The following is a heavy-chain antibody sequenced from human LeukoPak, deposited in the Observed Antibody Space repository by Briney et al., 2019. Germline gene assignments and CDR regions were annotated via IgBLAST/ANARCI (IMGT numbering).Heavy chain of an antibody. J-gene: IGHJ4*02. V-gene: IGHV1-8*01. CDR2: MSPNNGNT. Sequence: ASVKVSCKPSGYTFTNYDIDWVRQATGQGLEWMGWMSPNNGNTGYAQKFQGRVTMTRDTSINTAYMELSSLRSEDTAVYYCASNPPRTGDFNYWGQGALVTVSP. CDR3: ASNPPRTGDFNY. CDR1: GYTFTNYD. D-gene: IGHD1-14*01.